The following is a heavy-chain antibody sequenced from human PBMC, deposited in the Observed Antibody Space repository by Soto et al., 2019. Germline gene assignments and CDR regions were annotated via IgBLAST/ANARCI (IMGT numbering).Heavy chain of an antibody. J-gene: IGHJ3*02. Sequence: PSETLSLTCAVSGGSISSSNWWSWVRQPPGKGLEWIGEIYHSGSTNYNPSLKSRVTISVDKSKNQFSLKLSSVTAADTAVYYCARDLMCSGYYYVNAFDIWGQGSMVTVSS. CDR3: ARDLMCSGYYYVNAFDI. D-gene: IGHD3-22*01. CDR2: IYHSGST. V-gene: IGHV4-4*02. CDR1: GGSISSSNW.